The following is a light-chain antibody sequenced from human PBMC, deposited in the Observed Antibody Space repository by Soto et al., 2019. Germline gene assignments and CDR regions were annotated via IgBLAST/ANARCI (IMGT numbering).Light chain of an antibody. CDR3: FSYTTSSTLV. Sequence: QSALTQPASVSGSPGQSITISCTGTSSDVGGYNYVSWYQQHPAKAPKLMIYEVSNRPSGVSHRFSGFKSDNTASLTISGLQAEDEADYYCFSYTTSSTLVFGGGTKLTVL. J-gene: IGLJ3*02. CDR2: EVS. CDR1: SSDVGGYNY. V-gene: IGLV2-14*01.